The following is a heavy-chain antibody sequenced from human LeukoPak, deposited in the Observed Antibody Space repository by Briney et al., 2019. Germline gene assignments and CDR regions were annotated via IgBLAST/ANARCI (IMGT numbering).Heavy chain of an antibody. CDR3: AREPAGDMDY. Sequence: GGSLRLSCAASGFTFSRYGMTWVRQAPGKGLEWVSSISGRGGNTFYADSVKGRFTISRDNAKNSLYLQMNSLRAEDTAVYYCAREPAGDMDYWGQGTLVTVSS. D-gene: IGHD1-26*01. CDR1: GFTFSRYG. CDR2: ISGRGGNT. V-gene: IGHV3-23*01. J-gene: IGHJ4*02.